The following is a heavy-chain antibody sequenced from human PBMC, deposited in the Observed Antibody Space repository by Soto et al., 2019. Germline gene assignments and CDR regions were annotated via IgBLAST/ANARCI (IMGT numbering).Heavy chain of an antibody. CDR3: ARAYVKDIVVVVAASDAFDI. CDR2: IIPIFGTA. Sequence: QVQLVQSGAEVKKPGSSVKVSCKASGGTFSSYAISWVRQAPGQGLEWMGGIIPIFGTANYAQKFQGRDTITADESTSTAYMELSSLRSEDTAVYYCARAYVKDIVVVVAASDAFDIWGQGTMVTVSS. J-gene: IGHJ3*02. CDR1: GGTFSSYA. D-gene: IGHD2-15*01. V-gene: IGHV1-69*12.